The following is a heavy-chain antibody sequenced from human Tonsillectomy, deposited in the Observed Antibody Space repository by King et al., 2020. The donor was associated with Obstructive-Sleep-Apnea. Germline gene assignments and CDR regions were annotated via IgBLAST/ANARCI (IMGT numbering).Heavy chain of an antibody. CDR3: ASGWGGGEDWFDP. Sequence: QLQESGPGLVKPSETLSLTCTVSGGSISSYYWSWMRQPPGKGLEWIGYIYYSGSTNYNPSLKSRVTISVDTSKNQFSLRLSSVTAADTAVYYCASGWGGGEDWFDPWGQGTLVTVSS. D-gene: IGHD1-26*01. CDR2: IYYSGST. CDR1: GGSISSYY. J-gene: IGHJ5*02. V-gene: IGHV4-59*01.